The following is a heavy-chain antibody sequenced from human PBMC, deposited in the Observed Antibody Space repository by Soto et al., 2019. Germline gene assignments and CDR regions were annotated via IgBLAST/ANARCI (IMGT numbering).Heavy chain of an antibody. V-gene: IGHV1-69*13. CDR3: ARDGRLLGFGELLTLDV. Sequence: SVKVSCKASGGTFSSYAISWVRQAPGQGLEWMGGIIPIFGTANYAQKFQGRVTITADESTSTAYMELSSLRSEDTAVYYCARDGRLLGFGELLTLDVWGQGTKVTVSS. CDR2: IIPIFGTA. D-gene: IGHD3-10*01. CDR1: GGTFSSYA. J-gene: IGHJ6*02.